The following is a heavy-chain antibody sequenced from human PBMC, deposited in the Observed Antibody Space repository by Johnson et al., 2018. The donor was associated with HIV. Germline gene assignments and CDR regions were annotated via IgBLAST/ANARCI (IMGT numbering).Heavy chain of an antibody. J-gene: IGHJ3*02. Sequence: VQLVESGGGSVKSGGSLRVSCAASGFTFSNAWMSWVRQAPGKGLEWVGRVKSKTDGGTIDYAAAVKGIFIISRDDSKNTLYLQMNSLRAEDTAVYYCTTATPVGRGAFDIWGQGTMVTVSS. CDR3: TTATPVGRGAFDI. V-gene: IGHV3-15*05. CDR1: GFTFSNAW. D-gene: IGHD1-26*01. CDR2: VKSKTDGGTI.